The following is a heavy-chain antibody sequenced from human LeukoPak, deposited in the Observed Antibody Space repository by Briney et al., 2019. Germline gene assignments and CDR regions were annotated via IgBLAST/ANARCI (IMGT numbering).Heavy chain of an antibody. J-gene: IGHJ4*02. CDR3: AKDDTYYFGNY. D-gene: IGHD1-26*01. V-gene: IGHV3-23*01. CDR1: GFTFSNYP. CDR2: IGGSGGST. Sequence: GGSLRPSCVASGFTFSNYPMSWVRQAPGKGLEWVSAIGGSGGSTYYADSVKGRFTISRDNSKNTLYLQMNSLRAGDTAVYYCAKDDTYYFGNYWGQGPLVTVSS.